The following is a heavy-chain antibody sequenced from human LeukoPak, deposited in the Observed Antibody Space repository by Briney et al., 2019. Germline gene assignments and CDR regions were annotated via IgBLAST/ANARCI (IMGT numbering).Heavy chain of an antibody. CDR1: GFTFSGYW. J-gene: IGHJ4*02. CDR3: ARDKIVGATLFDF. V-gene: IGHV3-7*03. CDR2: IKQDGSEK. Sequence: GGSLRLSCPASGFTFSGYWMSWVRQAPGKGLEWVANIKQDGSEKYYVDSVKGRFTISRDNAKNSLYLDMNSLRAEDTAVYYCARDKIVGATLFDFWGQGTLVTVSS. D-gene: IGHD1-26*01.